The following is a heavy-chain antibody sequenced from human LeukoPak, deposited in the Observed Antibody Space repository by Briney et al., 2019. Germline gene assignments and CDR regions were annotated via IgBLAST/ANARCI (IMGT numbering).Heavy chain of an antibody. CDR1: GYTFTGYY. CDR2: INPNSGGT. J-gene: IGHJ4*02. Sequence: GASVKVSYKASGYTFTGYYMHWVRQAPGQGLEWMGWINPNSGGTNYAQKFQGRVTMTRDTSISTAYMELSRLRSDDTAVYYCARDLLTMVRGVIITAFDYWGQGTLVTVSS. V-gene: IGHV1-2*02. CDR3: ARDLLTMVRGVIITAFDY. D-gene: IGHD3-10*01.